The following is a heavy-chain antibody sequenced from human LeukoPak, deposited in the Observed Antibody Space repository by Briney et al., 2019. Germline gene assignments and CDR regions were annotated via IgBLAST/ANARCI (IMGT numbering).Heavy chain of an antibody. CDR1: AGSISSRSYY. V-gene: IGHV4-39*01. D-gene: IGHD2-2*02. Sequence: SETLSLTCTVSAGSISSRSYYWRWLRQPPEKVLEWIGSIYYTGSTYYHPSLKSRVTISVDTSKSQFSLKLSSVTAAVTAVYYCARITRGYCSSTSCYTDWFDPWGQGTLVTVSS. CDR2: IYYTGST. CDR3: ARITRGYCSSTSCYTDWFDP. J-gene: IGHJ5*02.